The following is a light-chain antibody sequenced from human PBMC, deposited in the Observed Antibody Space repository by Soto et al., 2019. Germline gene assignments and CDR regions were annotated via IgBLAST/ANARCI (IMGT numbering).Light chain of an antibody. V-gene: IGKV1-5*01. CDR2: EAS. CDR3: QQYDNLPPTWT. J-gene: IGKJ1*01. CDR1: QSISSW. Sequence: DIQMTQSPSTLSASVGDRVTITCRASQSISSWLAWYQQKPGKAPERLIYEASVLQSGVPSRFSGSGSGTEFTLTVSSLQPEDFATYYCQQYDNLPPTWTFGQGTKVDI.